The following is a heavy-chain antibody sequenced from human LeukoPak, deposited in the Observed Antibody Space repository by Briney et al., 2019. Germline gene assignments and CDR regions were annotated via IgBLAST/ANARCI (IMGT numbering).Heavy chain of an antibody. CDR1: GFTFSSYA. D-gene: IGHD2-2*01. V-gene: IGHV3-48*04. CDR2: ISSGSSTI. J-gene: IGHJ4*02. CDR3: ARDQTRRFDY. Sequence: GGSLRLSCAASGFTFSSYAMNWVRQAPGKGLEWVSYISSGSSTIYYADSVKGRSTISRDNAKNSLYLQMNSLRAEDTAVYYCARDQTRRFDYWGQGTLVTVSS.